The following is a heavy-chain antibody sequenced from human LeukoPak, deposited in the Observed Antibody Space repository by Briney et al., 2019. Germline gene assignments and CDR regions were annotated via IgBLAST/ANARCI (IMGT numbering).Heavy chain of an antibody. J-gene: IGHJ4*02. V-gene: IGHV3-7*03. CDR3: ARSIPYGTTWYGRSDY. D-gene: IGHD6-13*01. Sequence: GGSLRLSCAASGFPFSSYSMTWVRQAPGKGLEWVANIKPDGTTKFYVDSVKGRFTISRDNALNSLYLQMNSLRAEDTAIYYCARSIPYGTTWYGRSDYWGQGTLVTISS. CDR1: GFPFSSYS. CDR2: IKPDGTTK.